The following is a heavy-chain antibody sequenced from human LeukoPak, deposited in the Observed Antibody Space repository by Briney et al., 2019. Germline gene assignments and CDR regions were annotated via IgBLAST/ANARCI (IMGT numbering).Heavy chain of an antibody. CDR1: GGSISSGDYY. V-gene: IGHV4-30-4*01. D-gene: IGHD2-2*01. CDR3: ARDGPAAIGY. J-gene: IGHJ4*02. Sequence: SETLSLTCTVSGGSISSGDYYWSWIRQPPGKGLEWIGYIYYSGSTYYNPSLKSRVTISVDTSKNQFSLKLSSVTAAGTAVYYCARDGPAAIGYWGQGTLVTVSS. CDR2: IYYSGST.